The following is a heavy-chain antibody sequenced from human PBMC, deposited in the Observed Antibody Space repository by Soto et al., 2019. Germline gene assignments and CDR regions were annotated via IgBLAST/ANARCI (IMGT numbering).Heavy chain of an antibody. CDR1: GGSINSNSYF. J-gene: IGHJ6*02. V-gene: IGHV4-39*02. D-gene: IGHD3-3*01. CDR3: VREGYYDVWGYYYGMDV. CDR2: ISHNGGT. Sequence: QLRLQESGPGLVKPSETLSLTCIVSGGSINSNSYFWAWIRQPPGKGLAWIASISHNGGTHYNPSLRSRVTISIDTSKNQFSLKLRYVTAADTAVYYCVREGYYDVWGYYYGMDVWGQGTTVTVSS.